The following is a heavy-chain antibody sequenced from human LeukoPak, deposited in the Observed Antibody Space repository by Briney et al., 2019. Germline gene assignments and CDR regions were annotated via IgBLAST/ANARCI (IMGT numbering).Heavy chain of an antibody. CDR3: ARAGVVVVAAKYYYYMDV. Sequence: ASVKVSCKASGGTFSSYAISWVRQAPGQGLEWMGWMNPNSGNTGYAQKFQGRVTMTRNTSISTAYMELSSLRSEDTAVYYCARAGVVVVAAKYYYYMDVWGKGTTVTISS. J-gene: IGHJ6*03. CDR1: GGTFSSYA. CDR2: MNPNSGNT. V-gene: IGHV1-8*02. D-gene: IGHD2-15*01.